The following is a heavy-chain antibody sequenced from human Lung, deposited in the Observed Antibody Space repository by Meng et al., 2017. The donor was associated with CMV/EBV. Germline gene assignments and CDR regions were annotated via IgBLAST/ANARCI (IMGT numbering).Heavy chain of an antibody. D-gene: IGHD4-17*01. V-gene: IGHV3-20*04. CDR2: INWSGGRT. J-gene: IGHJ3*02. Sequence: GESLKISCAASGISFDVYGMSWVRQVPGKGLEWVSGINWSGGRTGYADSVKGRFTISRDNAKNSLYLQMSRLRAEDTALYYCVKDLHGVSVDAFDIWGQGXMVTVSS. CDR1: GISFDVYG. CDR3: VKDLHGVSVDAFDI.